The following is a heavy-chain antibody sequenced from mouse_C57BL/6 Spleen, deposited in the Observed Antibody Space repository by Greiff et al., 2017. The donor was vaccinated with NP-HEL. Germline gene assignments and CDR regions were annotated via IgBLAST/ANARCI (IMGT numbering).Heavy chain of an antibody. CDR3: ARVLITTSYFDV. J-gene: IGHJ1*03. V-gene: IGHV5-16*01. CDR1: GFTFSDYY. CDR2: INYDGSST. D-gene: IGHD1-1*01. Sequence: DVKLVESEGGLVQPGSSMKLSCTASGFTFSDYYMAWVRQVPEKGLEWVANINYDGSSTYYLDSLKSRFIISRDNAKNILYLQMSSLKSEDTATYYCARVLITTSYFDVWGTGTTVTVSS.